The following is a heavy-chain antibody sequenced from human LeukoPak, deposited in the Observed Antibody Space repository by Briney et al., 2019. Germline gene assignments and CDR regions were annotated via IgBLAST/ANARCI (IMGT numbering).Heavy chain of an antibody. D-gene: IGHD3-22*01. Sequence: GGSLRLSCAASGFTLSSYAMSWVRQAPGKGLEWVSAISGSGGSTYYADSVKGRFTISRDKSKNTLYLKMSSLRAEDTAVYYCAKITEYYDSSGYGYFDYWGQGTLVTVSS. CDR3: AKITEYYDSSGYGYFDY. CDR1: GFTLSSYA. V-gene: IGHV3-23*01. CDR2: ISGSGGST. J-gene: IGHJ4*02.